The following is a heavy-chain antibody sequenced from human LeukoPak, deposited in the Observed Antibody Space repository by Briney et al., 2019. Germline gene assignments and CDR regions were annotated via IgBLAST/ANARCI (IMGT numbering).Heavy chain of an antibody. V-gene: IGHV1-2*02. J-gene: IGHJ5*02. Sequence: ASVKVSCKASGYTFTGYYMHWVRQAPGQGLEWMGWINPNSGGTNYAQKFQGRVTMTRDTSISTAYMELSRLRSDDTAVYYCARAAVREVIRNGLDWFDPWGQGTLVTVSS. CDR2: INPNSGGT. D-gene: IGHD3-10*01. CDR1: GYTFTGYY. CDR3: ARAAVREVIRNGLDWFDP.